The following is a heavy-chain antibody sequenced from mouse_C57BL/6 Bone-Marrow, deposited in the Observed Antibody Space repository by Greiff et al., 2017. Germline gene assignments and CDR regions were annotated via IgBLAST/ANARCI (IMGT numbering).Heavy chain of an antibody. D-gene: IGHD4-1*01. CDR3: AGSCWAWFAY. V-gene: IGHV1-85*01. CDR2: IYPRDGST. J-gene: IGHJ3*01. Sequence: VQLQQSGPELVKPGASVKLSCTASGYTFTSYDINWVQQRPGQGLEWIGWIYPRDGSTKYNEKFKGKATFTVDKSSSTAYMKLHSLTSEDSAVYFRAGSCWAWFAYWGQGTLVTVSA. CDR1: GYTFTSYD.